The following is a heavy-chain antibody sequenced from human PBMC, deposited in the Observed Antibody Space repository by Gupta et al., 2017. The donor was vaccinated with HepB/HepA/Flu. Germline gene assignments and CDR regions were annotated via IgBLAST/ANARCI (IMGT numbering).Heavy chain of an antibody. CDR2: LWYDETNK. CDR1: GFTFSDYG. V-gene: IGHV3-33*01. J-gene: IGHJ4*02. D-gene: IGHD5-18*01. Sequence: QVQLAESGGDVVQPGRSLRLAWASSGFTFSDYGLHWVRQAPGKGLEWVAVLWYDETNKYYADSVKGRFTISRDNSKNTLYLQMSSLRAEDTAVYYCARGITGYTYGSYYFDYWGQGTLVTVSS. CDR3: ARGITGYTYGSYYFDY.